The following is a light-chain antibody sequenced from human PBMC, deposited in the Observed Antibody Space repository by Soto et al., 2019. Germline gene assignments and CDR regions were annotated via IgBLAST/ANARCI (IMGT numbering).Light chain of an antibody. CDR2: EVT. CDR3: SSYAASNNFYFV. J-gene: IGLJ3*02. CDR1: SSDVGGYNY. V-gene: IGLV2-8*01. Sequence: QSALTQPPSASGSPGQSVTISCTGTSSDVGGYNYVSWYQQYPGIAPKLMIYEVTKRTSGVPDRFSGSKSGITASLTVSGLHAEDEDDYYCSSYAASNNFYFVFGGGTKVTVL.